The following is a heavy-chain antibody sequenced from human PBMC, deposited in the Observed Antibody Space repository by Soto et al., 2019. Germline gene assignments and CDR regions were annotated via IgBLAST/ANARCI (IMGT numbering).Heavy chain of an antibody. CDR2: IYYSGST. CDR1: GGSISSYY. V-gene: IGHV4-59*01. Sequence: PSETLYLTXTVSGGSISSYYWSWIRQPPGKGLEWIGYIYYSGSTNYNPSLKSRVTISVDTSKNQFSLKLSSVTAADTAVYYCARVPSFNYYMDVWGKGTTVTVSS. J-gene: IGHJ6*03. CDR3: ARVPSFNYYMDV.